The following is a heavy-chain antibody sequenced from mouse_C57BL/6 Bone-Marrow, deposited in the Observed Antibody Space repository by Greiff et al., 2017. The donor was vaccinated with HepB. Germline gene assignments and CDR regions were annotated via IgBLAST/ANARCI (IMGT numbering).Heavy chain of an antibody. CDR1: GYTFTSYW. J-gene: IGHJ4*01. Sequence: QVQLKQPGAELVMPGASVKLSCKASGYTFTSYWMHWVKQRPGQGLEWIGEIDPSDSYTNYNQKFKGKSTLTVDKSSSTAYMQLSSLTSEDSAVYYCARLTTVVENYAMDYWGQGTSVTVSS. CDR2: IDPSDSYT. V-gene: IGHV1-69*01. CDR3: ARLTTVVENYAMDY. D-gene: IGHD1-1*01.